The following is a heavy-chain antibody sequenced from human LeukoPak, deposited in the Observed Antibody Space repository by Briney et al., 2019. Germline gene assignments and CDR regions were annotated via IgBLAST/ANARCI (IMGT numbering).Heavy chain of an antibody. V-gene: IGHV4-61*01. Sequence: SETLSLTCTVSNGSINFVSYYWSWIRQPPGKGLEWLGYIHYTGNTIYNPSLKSRVTISVDTAKNQFSLKVSSVTAADTAVYYCARDGAGMTGTGLDYWGQGILATVSS. CDR1: NGSINFVSYY. CDR2: IHYTGNT. CDR3: ARDGAGMTGTGLDY. D-gene: IGHD3-9*01. J-gene: IGHJ4*02.